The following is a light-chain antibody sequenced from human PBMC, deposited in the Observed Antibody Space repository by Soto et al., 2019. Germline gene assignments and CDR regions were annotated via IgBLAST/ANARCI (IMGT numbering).Light chain of an antibody. CDR3: QDYGGSPRFI. CDR2: GAS. CDR1: QSVSSIY. Sequence: ELVLTQSPGTLSLSPGDRATLSCRASQSVSSIYLAWYQQKPAQAPRLLIDGASSRATGIPVRFSGSGSGTDFTLTISRLEPEDFAVSYCQDYGGSPRFIFGPGTRVDIK. V-gene: IGKV3-20*01. J-gene: IGKJ3*01.